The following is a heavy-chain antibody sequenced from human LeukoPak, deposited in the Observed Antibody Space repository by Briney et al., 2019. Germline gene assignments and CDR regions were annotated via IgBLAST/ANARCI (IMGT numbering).Heavy chain of an antibody. D-gene: IGHD3-22*01. CDR1: GFTFNNYA. CDR2: INGNGAAT. Sequence: GGSLRLSCVASGFTFNNYAMHWVRQAPGKGLEWVSTINGNGAATYYADSFKGRFTISRDNSKNTLYLQMNSLRAEDTAVYYCGKGSNYYDSSEVGYWGQGTLVTVSS. J-gene: IGHJ4*02. CDR3: GKGSNYYDSSEVGY. V-gene: IGHV3-23*01.